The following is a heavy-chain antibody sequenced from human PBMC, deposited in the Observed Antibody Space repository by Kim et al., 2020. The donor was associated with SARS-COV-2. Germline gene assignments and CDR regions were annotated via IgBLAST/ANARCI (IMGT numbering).Heavy chain of an antibody. Sequence: ASVKVSCKASGYTFTSYAMHWVRQAPGQRLEWMGWINTGNGNTKYSQKFQGRVTITRDTSASTAYMELSSLRSEDTAVYYCARVVPYSGSYYGWFDPWGQGTLVTVSS. CDR1: GYTFTSYA. J-gene: IGHJ5*02. CDR3: ARVVPYSGSYYGWFDP. D-gene: IGHD1-26*01. CDR2: INTGNGNT. V-gene: IGHV1-3*04.